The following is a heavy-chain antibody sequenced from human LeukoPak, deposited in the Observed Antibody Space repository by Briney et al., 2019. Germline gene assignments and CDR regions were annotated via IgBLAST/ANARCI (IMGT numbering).Heavy chain of an antibody. CDR2: ISGYNANT. Sequence: GASVKVSCKTSGHTFTSYGISWVRQAPGQGLEWMGWISGYNANTNYAQKVQGRVTMTTDTSTTTAYMELRSLRSDDTAVYYCAASRIVGPTRDAFDIWGQGTMVTVSS. CDR1: GHTFTSYG. J-gene: IGHJ3*02. CDR3: AASRIVGPTRDAFDI. D-gene: IGHD1-26*01. V-gene: IGHV1-18*01.